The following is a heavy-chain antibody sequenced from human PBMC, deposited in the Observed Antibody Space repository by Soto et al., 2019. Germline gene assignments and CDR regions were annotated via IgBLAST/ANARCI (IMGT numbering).Heavy chain of an antibody. CDR2: MFYTGTT. D-gene: IGHD2-2*01. Sequence: SETLSITCSVSGGSISSVDYYWSWIRQPPGKGLEWIGYMFYTGTTYYNPSLKSRITISMDTSKNQFSLRLTSVTAADTAEYHGARVGRFCSSPSCWGRNWFAPWGQGTLVT. J-gene: IGHJ5*02. V-gene: IGHV4-30-4*01. CDR1: GGSISSVDYY. CDR3: ARVGRFCSSPSCWGRNWFAP.